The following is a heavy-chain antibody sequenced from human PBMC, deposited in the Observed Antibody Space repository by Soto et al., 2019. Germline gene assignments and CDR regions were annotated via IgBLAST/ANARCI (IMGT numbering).Heavy chain of an antibody. D-gene: IGHD2-2*01. J-gene: IGHJ4*02. CDR2: IIPILGIA. V-gene: IGHV1-69*08. CDR1: GGTFSSYT. CDR3: ARESTYMDQD. Sequence: QVQLVQSGAEVKKPGSSVKVSCKASGGTFSSYTISWVRQAPGQGLEWMGRIIPILGIANYAQKFQGRVTITADKSTSTAYMALSRLRSEDTAVYDCARESTYMDQDWGQGTLVTVSS.